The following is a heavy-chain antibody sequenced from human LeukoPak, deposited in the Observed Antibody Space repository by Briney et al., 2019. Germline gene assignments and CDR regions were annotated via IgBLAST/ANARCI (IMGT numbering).Heavy chain of an antibody. J-gene: IGHJ4*02. V-gene: IGHV3-7*01. Sequence: QPGGSLRLSCAASGFSFTTYWMSWVRQAPGKGLEWVANIKEDGTEKYYVDSVKGRFTISRDNAKSSLFPQMNSLRAEDTAVYYCGSGAGIGHYWGQGTLVTVSS. CDR1: GFSFTTYW. D-gene: IGHD2-21*01. CDR2: IKEDGTEK. CDR3: GSGAGIGHY.